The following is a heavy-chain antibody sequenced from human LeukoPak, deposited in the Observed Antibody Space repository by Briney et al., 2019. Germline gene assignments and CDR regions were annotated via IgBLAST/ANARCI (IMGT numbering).Heavy chain of an antibody. CDR1: GFTFSSYA. J-gene: IGHJ5*02. V-gene: IGHV3-23*01. Sequence: GGSLRLSCAASGFTFSSYAMSWVRQAPGKGLEWVSAISGSGGSTYYADSVKGRFTISRDNSKNTLYLQMNSLRAEDTAVYYCARDRAYDSSGNPMFNPWGQGTLVAVSS. D-gene: IGHD3-22*01. CDR3: ARDRAYDSSGNPMFNP. CDR2: ISGSGGST.